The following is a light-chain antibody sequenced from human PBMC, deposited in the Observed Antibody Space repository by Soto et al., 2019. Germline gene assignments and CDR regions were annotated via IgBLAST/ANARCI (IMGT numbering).Light chain of an antibody. CDR2: DTS. Sequence: QAVVTQEPSLTVSPGGTVTLTCASSTGAVTSGHYPYWFQQKPGQAPRTLIYDTSDKHSWTPARFSGSLLEGKAALTLSGAHPEDEVDYSCMLSCSGPWVFGGGTKLTVL. J-gene: IGLJ2*01. V-gene: IGLV7-46*01. CDR1: TGAVTSGHY. CDR3: MLSCSGPWV.